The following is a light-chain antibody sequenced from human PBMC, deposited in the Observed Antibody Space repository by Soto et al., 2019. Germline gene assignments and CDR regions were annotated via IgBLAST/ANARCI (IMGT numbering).Light chain of an antibody. Sequence: EIVLTQSPATLSVSPGERATLSCRASQSVSSNLAGYQQKPGQAPRPLIYDASVRATGTPARFSGSGSGTAFTLTISSLEPEDFALYYCQQRSNWPPTFGPGTKVDIK. CDR1: QSVSSN. CDR3: QQRSNWPPT. J-gene: IGKJ3*01. CDR2: DAS. V-gene: IGKV3-11*01.